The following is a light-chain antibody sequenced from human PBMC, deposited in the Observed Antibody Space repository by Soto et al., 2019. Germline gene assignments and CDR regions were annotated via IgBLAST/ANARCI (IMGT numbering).Light chain of an antibody. CDR1: QSVSSSY. CDR2: GAS. J-gene: IGKJ5*01. Sequence: EIGLTQSPATLSLSPGERATLSCRASQSVSSSYLAWYQQKPGQAPRLLIYGASSRATGIPDRFSGSGSGTDFTLTISRLEPEDFAVYYCQQYGSSLITFGQGTRLEIK. CDR3: QQYGSSLIT. V-gene: IGKV3-20*01.